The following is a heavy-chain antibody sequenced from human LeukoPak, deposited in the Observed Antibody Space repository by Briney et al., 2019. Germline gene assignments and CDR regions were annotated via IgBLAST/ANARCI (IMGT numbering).Heavy chain of an antibody. CDR3: ARGNYDFWSGYSYNYYYYYYGMDV. J-gene: IGHJ6*02. Sequence: SETLSLTCAVYGGSFSGYYWSWIRQPPGKGLEWIGEINHSGSTNYNPSLRSRVTISVDTSKNQFSLKLSSVTAADTAVYYCARGNYDFWSGYSYNYYYYYYGMDVWGQGTTVTVSS. CDR2: INHSGST. D-gene: IGHD3-3*01. V-gene: IGHV4-34*01. CDR1: GGSFSGYY.